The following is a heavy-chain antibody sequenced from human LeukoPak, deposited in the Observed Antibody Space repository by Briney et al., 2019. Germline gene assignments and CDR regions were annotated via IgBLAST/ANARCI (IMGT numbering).Heavy chain of an antibody. CDR2: ISSSSSYI. CDR3: ARGELVDY. CDR1: GFTFSSYD. Sequence: GGSLRLSCAASGFTFSSYDMNWVRQAPGKGLEWVSSISSSSSYIYYSDSSKGRFTISRDIATNSLYLQMNSLRAEDTAVYFCARGELVDYWGQGTLVTVSS. V-gene: IGHV3-21*01. J-gene: IGHJ4*02. D-gene: IGHD1-26*01.